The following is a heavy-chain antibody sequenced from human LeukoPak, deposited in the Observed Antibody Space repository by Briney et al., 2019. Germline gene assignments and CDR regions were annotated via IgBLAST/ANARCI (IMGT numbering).Heavy chain of an antibody. CDR3: AKQGYSGSYSLISYFDY. V-gene: IGHV3-30*18. CDR1: GFTFSSYG. D-gene: IGHD1-26*01. CDR2: ISYDGSNK. J-gene: IGHJ4*02. Sequence: GGSLRLSCAASGFTFSSYGMPWVRQAPGKGLEWVAVISYDGSNKYYADSVKGRFTISRDNSKNTLYLQMNSLRAEDTAVYYCAKQGYSGSYSLISYFDYWGQGTLVTVSS.